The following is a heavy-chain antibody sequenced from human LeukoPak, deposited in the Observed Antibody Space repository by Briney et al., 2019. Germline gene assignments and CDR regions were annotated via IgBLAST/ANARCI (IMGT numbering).Heavy chain of an antibody. CDR2: IYSGGST. CDR3: ASFPGATGTVYYFDY. D-gene: IGHD1-1*01. V-gene: IGHV3-66*01. J-gene: IGHJ4*02. Sequence: GGSLRLSCAASGFTVSSNYMSWVRQAPGKGLEWVSVIYSGGSTYYADSVKGRFTISRDNSKNTLYLQMNSLRDEDTAVYYCASFPGATGTVYYFDYWGQGTLVTVSS. CDR1: GFTVSSNY.